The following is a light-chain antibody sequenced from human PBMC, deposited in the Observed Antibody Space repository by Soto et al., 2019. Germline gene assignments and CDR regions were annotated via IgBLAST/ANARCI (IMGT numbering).Light chain of an antibody. CDR1: QSITTY. Sequence: DIQMAQSPSSLSASIGDRVTITCRASQSITTYLNWYQQKPGKAPNLLIYAASSLQGGVPSRFSGSGSVRDFTLTISSLQPVDFATYYCQQTYSTAWTFGQGTKVDLK. CDR2: AAS. CDR3: QQTYSTAWT. V-gene: IGKV1-39*01. J-gene: IGKJ1*01.